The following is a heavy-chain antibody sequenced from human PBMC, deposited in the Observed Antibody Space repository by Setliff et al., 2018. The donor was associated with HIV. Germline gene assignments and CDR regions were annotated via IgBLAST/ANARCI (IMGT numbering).Heavy chain of an antibody. D-gene: IGHD5-12*01. Sequence: ASVKVSCKASGYTFTSYYMHWVRQAPGQGLEWMGIINPSGGSTSYAQKFQGRVTMTRDTSTSTVYMELSSLRSEDTAVYYCARAGVGGDSGYDRDYYYYMDVWGKGTTVTVSS. CDR3: ARAGVGGDSGYDRDYYYYMDV. CDR2: INPSGGST. V-gene: IGHV1-46*01. J-gene: IGHJ6*03. CDR1: GYTFTSYY.